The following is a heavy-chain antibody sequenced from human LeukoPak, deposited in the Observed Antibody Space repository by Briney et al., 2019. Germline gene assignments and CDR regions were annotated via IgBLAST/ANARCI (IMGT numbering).Heavy chain of an antibody. D-gene: IGHD2-2*02. J-gene: IGHJ4*02. CDR2: ITSNGGSA. CDR1: GFTFSIYA. Sequence: GGSLRLSCAASGFTFSIYAMHWVRQAPGKGLEYVSAITSNGGSAYYANSVKGRFTISRDNPKNTLYLQMGSLRAEDMAVYYCARENCDSTTCYKTIDYWGQGTLVTVSS. CDR3: ARENCDSTTCYKTIDY. V-gene: IGHV3-64*01.